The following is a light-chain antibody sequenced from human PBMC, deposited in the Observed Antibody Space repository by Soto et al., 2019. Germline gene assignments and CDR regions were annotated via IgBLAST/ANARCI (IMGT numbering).Light chain of an antibody. CDR1: SSNIGINT. CDR3: ATWDDSLDVHV. CDR2: GNN. V-gene: IGLV1-44*01. Sequence: QSVLTQPPSASGTPGQTITISCSGGSSNIGINTVNWYEHLPGTAPRLLIYGNNQRPSGVPGRFSGSKSGTSASLAISGLQSEDEGHYYCATWDDSLDVHVFGTGTKVTVL. J-gene: IGLJ1*01.